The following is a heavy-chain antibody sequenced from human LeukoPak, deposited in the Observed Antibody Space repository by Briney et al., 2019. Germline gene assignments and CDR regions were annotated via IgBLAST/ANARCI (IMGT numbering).Heavy chain of an antibody. CDR1: GGSISSSSYY. CDR2: IHYSGST. Sequence: SETLSLTCTVSGGSISSSSYYWAWIRQPPGKGLEWIGSIHYSGSTNYNPSLKSRVTISVDTSKNQFSLKLSSVTAADTAVYYCARGDSSGWYLGYFDLWGRGTLVTVSS. J-gene: IGHJ2*01. V-gene: IGHV4-39*07. D-gene: IGHD6-19*01. CDR3: ARGDSSGWYLGYFDL.